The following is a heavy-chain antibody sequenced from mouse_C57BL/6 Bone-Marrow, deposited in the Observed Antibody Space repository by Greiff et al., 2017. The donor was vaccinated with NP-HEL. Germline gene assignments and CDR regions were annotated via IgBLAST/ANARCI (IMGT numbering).Heavy chain of an antibody. V-gene: IGHV1-81*01. Sequence: QVHVKQSGAELARPGASVKLSCKASGYTFTSYGISWVKQRTGQGLEWIGEIYPRSGNTYYNEKFKGKATLTADKSSSTAYMELRSLPSEDSAVYFCARHALYAMDYWGQGTSVTVSS. CDR1: GYTFTSYG. J-gene: IGHJ4*01. CDR3: ARHALYAMDY. CDR2: IYPRSGNT.